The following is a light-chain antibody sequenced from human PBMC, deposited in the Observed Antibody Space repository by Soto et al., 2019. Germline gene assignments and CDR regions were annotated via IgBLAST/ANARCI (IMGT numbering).Light chain of an antibody. J-gene: IGKJ2*01. CDR3: QQYNNWPHT. CDR1: QSVSSN. V-gene: IGKV3-15*01. CDR2: GAS. Sequence: EIVMTQSSATLSVSQGERATLSCRASQSVSSNLAWYQQKPGQAPRLLIYGASTRATGIPARFSGSGSGTEFTLTISSLQSEDFAVYYCQQYNNWPHTFGQGTKLEIK.